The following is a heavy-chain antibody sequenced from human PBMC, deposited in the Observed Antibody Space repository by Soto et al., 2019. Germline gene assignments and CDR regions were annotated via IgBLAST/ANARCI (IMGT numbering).Heavy chain of an antibody. V-gene: IGHV1-18*01. Sequence: ASAKVSCKASGYTFTSYGISCVRQAPGQGLEWMGWISAYNGNTNYAQKLQGRITMTTDTSTSTAYMELRSLRSDDTAVYCCARDPTYYYDSSGYRDGESAFDIWGHGTMVTVSS. CDR2: ISAYNGNT. CDR1: GYTFTSYG. J-gene: IGHJ3*02. CDR3: ARDPTYYYDSSGYRDGESAFDI. D-gene: IGHD3-22*01.